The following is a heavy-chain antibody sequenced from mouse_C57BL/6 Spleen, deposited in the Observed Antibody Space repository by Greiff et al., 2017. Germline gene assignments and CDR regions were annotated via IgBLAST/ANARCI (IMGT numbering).Heavy chain of an antibody. CDR3: ARGGYGNFDY. J-gene: IGHJ2*01. D-gene: IGHD2-10*02. V-gene: IGHV3-6*01. CDR2: ISYDGSN. Sequence: ESGPGLVKPSQSLSLTCSVTGYSITSGYYWNWIRQFPGNKLEWMGYISYDGSNNYNPSLKNRISITRDTSKNQFFLKLNSVTIEDTATYYCARGGYGNFDYWGQGTTLTVSS. CDR1: GYSITSGYY.